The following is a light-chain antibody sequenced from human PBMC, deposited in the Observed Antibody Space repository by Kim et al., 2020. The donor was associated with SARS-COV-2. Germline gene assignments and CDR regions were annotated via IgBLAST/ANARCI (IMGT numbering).Light chain of an antibody. J-gene: IGKJ4*01. CDR1: ESISDN. V-gene: IGKV3D-15*01. Sequence: SPGERATLSCSATESISDNLAWYQQKPAQAPRLLIYGASTRATGIPARFRGSGSGTEFTLIITTLQSEDFAMYYCQQYKIWPPLTFGGGTKVDIK. CDR3: QQYKIWPPLT. CDR2: GAS.